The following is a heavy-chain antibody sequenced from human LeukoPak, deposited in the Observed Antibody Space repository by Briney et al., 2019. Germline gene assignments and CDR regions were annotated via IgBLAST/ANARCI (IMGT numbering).Heavy chain of an antibody. J-gene: IGHJ6*02. D-gene: IGHD3-9*01. CDR3: ATLHYVILTGYYRYYYYGMDV. CDR2: FDPEDGET. CDR1: GYTLTELS. V-gene: IGHV1-24*01. Sequence: ASVKVSCKVSGYTLTELSMHWVRQAPGKGLEWMGGFDPEDGETIYAQKFQGRVTMTEDTSTDTAYMELSSLRSEDTAVYYCATLHYVILTGYYRYYYYGMDVWGQGTTVTVYS.